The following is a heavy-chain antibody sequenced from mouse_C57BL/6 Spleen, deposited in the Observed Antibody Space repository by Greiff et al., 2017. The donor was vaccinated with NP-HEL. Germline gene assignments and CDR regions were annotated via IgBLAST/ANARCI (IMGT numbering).Heavy chain of an antibody. V-gene: IGHV1-81*01. CDR1: GYTFTSYG. CDR3: ARSYAYAMDY. Sequence: QVQLQQSGAELARPGASVKLSCKASGYTFTSYGISWVKQRTGQGLEWIGEIYPRSGNTYYNEKFKGKATLTADKSSSTAYMDLRSLTSEDSAVYFCARSYAYAMDYWGQGTSVTVSS. J-gene: IGHJ4*01. D-gene: IGHD6-5*01. CDR2: IYPRSGNT.